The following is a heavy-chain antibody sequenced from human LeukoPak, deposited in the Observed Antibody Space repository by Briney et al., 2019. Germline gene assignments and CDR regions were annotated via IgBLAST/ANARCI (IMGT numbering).Heavy chain of an antibody. J-gene: IGHJ4*02. CDR2: IYTSGST. CDR3: ARGSYDSSGYPFDY. D-gene: IGHD3-22*01. V-gene: IGHV4-61*02. CDR1: GGSISSGSYY. Sequence: SETLFLTCTVSGGSISSGSYYWSWIRQPAGKGLEWIGRIYTSGSTNYNPSLKSRVTISVDTSKNQFSLKLSSVTAADTAVYYCARGSYDSSGYPFDYWGQGTLVTVSS.